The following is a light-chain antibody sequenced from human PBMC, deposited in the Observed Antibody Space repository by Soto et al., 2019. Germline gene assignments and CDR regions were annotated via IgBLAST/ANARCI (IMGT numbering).Light chain of an antibody. CDR3: QQRSNWPWT. Sequence: DIQMPQSPSSLSASVGDRVAITCRASQSITTFLNWYQQKPRKAPQLLIYAASSLQSGVPSRFSGSGSGTDFTLTISSLEPEDFAVYYCQQRSNWPWTFGQGTKVDIK. CDR2: AAS. CDR1: QSITTF. J-gene: IGKJ1*01. V-gene: IGKV1-39*01.